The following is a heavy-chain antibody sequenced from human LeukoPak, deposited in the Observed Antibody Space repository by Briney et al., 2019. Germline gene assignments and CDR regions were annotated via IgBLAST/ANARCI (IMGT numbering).Heavy chain of an antibody. CDR1: GGSISSYY. J-gene: IGHJ5*02. Sequence: SETLSLTCTVSGGSISSYYWSWIRQPAGKGLEWIGRIYTSGSTNYNPSLKSRVTMSVDTSKNQFSLKLSSVTAADTAVYYCARAHCSSTSCYTSYNWFDPWGQGALVTVSS. CDR2: IYTSGST. CDR3: ARAHCSSTSCYTSYNWFDP. D-gene: IGHD2-2*02. V-gene: IGHV4-4*07.